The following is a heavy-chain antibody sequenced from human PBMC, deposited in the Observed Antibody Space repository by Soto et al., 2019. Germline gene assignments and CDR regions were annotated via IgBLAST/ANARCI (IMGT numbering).Heavy chain of an antibody. CDR3: AADDTTTFL. CDR1: GFTFTNSA. D-gene: IGHD1-1*01. J-gene: IGHJ4*02. CDR2: IVVGSGNT. V-gene: IGHV1-58*01. Sequence: SVKVSCKASGFTFTNSAVQWVRQARGQRLEWIGWIVVGSGNTNSAPKFQERVTFTRDMSTSTVYMVLSSLTSEDTAVYFRAADDTTTFLWGPGPLVTVSS.